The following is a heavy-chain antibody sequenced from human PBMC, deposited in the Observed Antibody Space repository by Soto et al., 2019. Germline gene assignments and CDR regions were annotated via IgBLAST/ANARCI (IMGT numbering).Heavy chain of an antibody. Sequence: EVQLVESGGVSVQPGGSLRLSCTASGFTLSNYWMHWVRQSPGKGLVWVSRINTDGSTTTYADSVKGRFTISRDNAKNTLYLQMNSLRDEDTAVYYCVRIRRGDGYPFGYWGQGTLVTVSS. D-gene: IGHD5-12*01. J-gene: IGHJ4*02. CDR1: GFTLSNYW. CDR3: VRIRRGDGYPFGY. V-gene: IGHV3-74*01. CDR2: INTDGSTT.